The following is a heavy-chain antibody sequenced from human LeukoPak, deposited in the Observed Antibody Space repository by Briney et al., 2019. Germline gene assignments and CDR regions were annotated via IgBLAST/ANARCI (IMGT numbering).Heavy chain of an antibody. CDR1: GFTFSSYA. Sequence: GRSLRLSCAASGFTFSSYAMHWVRQAPGKGLEWVAVISYDGSNKYYADSVKGRFTIPRDNSKNTLYLQMNSLRAEDTAVYYCARGDSSMDVWGKGTTVTVSS. J-gene: IGHJ6*03. V-gene: IGHV3-30*01. D-gene: IGHD3-22*01. CDR2: ISYDGSNK. CDR3: ARGDSSMDV.